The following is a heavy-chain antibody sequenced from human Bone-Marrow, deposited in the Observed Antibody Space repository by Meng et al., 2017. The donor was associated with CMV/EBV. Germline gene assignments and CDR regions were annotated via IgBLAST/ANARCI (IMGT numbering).Heavy chain of an antibody. CDR1: GCTFSSYA. J-gene: IGHJ5*02. CDR2: MIPIIGTA. V-gene: IGHV1-69*05. CDR3: ARDHPLEQSNDISPRRFDP. D-gene: IGHD1/OR15-1a*01. Sequence: SVKVSCKASGCTFSSYAISWVRQAPGQGLEWMGGMIPIIGTANYAQKFQGRVTITTDESTSTAYMEVSSLRSEDTAVYYCARDHPLEQSNDISPRRFDPWGQGTLVTVSS.